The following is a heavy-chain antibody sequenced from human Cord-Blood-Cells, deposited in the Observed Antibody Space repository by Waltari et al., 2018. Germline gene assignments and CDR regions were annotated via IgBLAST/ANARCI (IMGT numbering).Heavy chain of an antibody. V-gene: IGHV1-18*01. Sequence: QVQLVQSGAEVKKPGASVKVSCKASGYTFTSYGISWVRQAPGQGLEWMGWMSADNGNTKYAQKLQCRVTRTTDTSTRTAYMERRSLGSDDSAVYYCARAEEYCSGGSCLIDYWGQGTLVTVSS. D-gene: IGHD2-15*01. CDR2: MSADNGNT. CDR3: ARAEEYCSGGSCLIDY. J-gene: IGHJ4*02. CDR1: GYTFTSYG.